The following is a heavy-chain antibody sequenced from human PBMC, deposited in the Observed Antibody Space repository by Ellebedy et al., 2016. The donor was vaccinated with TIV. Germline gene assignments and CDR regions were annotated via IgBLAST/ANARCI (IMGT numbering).Heavy chain of an antibody. Sequence: MPGGSLRLSCAVYGGSFSGYYWSWIRQPPGKGLEWIGEVNHSGSTNYNPSLKSRVTISVDTSKNQFSLKLSSVTAADTAVYYCARGYYYGSGNSRFAYWGQGTLVTVSS. CDR2: VNHSGST. J-gene: IGHJ4*02. CDR1: GGSFSGYY. CDR3: ARGYYYGSGNSRFAY. D-gene: IGHD3-10*01. V-gene: IGHV4-34*01.